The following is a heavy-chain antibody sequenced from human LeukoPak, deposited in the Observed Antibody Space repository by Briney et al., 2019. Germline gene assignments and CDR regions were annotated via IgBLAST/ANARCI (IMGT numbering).Heavy chain of an antibody. Sequence: ASVTVSCKVSGYTLTELSMHWVRQAPGKGLEWMGGFDPEDGETIYAQKFQGRVTMTEDTSTDTAYMELSSLRSETTAVYYCATATVIVVVPAAPSFDYWGQGTLVTVSS. V-gene: IGHV1-24*01. D-gene: IGHD2-2*01. CDR3: ATATVIVVVPAAPSFDY. J-gene: IGHJ4*02. CDR2: FDPEDGET. CDR1: GYTLTELS.